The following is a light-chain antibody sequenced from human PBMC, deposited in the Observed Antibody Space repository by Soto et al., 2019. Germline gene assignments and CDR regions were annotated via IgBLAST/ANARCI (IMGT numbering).Light chain of an antibody. Sequence: ENVLTQSPGTLSLSTGERATLSCRASQSVSNNYLAWYQQKPGQAPRLLIYDASNRATGIPDRFSGSGSGTDFTLTISRLEPEDFAVYYCQQYGSSGTFGQGTKVDI. CDR3: QQYGSSGT. J-gene: IGKJ1*01. V-gene: IGKV3-20*01. CDR1: QSVSNNY. CDR2: DAS.